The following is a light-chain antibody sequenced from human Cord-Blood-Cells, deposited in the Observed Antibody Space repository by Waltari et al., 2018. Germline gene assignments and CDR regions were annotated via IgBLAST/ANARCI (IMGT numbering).Light chain of an antibody. J-gene: IGLJ3*02. CDR2: EGS. CDR3: CSYAGSSTWV. CDR1: SSDVGSYNL. Sequence: QSALTQPASVSGSPGQSITISCTGTSSDVGSYNLVPWYQQHPGKAPKLMIYEGSKRPSGVSNRCSGSKSGNTASLTISGLQAADEADYYCCSYAGSSTWVFGGGTKLTVL. V-gene: IGLV2-23*01.